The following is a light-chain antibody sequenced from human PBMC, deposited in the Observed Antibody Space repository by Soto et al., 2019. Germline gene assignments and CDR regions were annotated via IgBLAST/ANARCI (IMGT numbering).Light chain of an antibody. CDR2: EAS. CDR3: SLYTSENTYV. V-gene: IGLV2-18*01. Sequence: QSALTQPPSVSGSPGQSVTISCTGTSTDFVGYNRVSWYQQPPGTAPKLIIYEASNRPSGVPDRFSGSKSGNTASLTISGLQAADEADYYCSLYTSENTYVFGTGTKVTV. J-gene: IGLJ1*01. CDR1: STDFVGYNR.